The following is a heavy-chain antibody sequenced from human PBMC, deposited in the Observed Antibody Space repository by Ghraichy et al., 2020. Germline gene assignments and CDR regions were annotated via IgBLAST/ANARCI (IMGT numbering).Heavy chain of an antibody. Sequence: SETLSLTCTVSSGSISSYYWSWIRQPPGKGLEWIGYIYYSGSTNYNPSLKSRVTISVDTSKNQFSLKLSSVTAADTAVYYCARAIKGYFDLWGRGTLVTVSS. CDR2: IYYSGST. J-gene: IGHJ2*01. V-gene: IGHV4-59*01. CDR3: ARAIKGYFDL. CDR1: SGSISSYY. D-gene: IGHD3-9*01.